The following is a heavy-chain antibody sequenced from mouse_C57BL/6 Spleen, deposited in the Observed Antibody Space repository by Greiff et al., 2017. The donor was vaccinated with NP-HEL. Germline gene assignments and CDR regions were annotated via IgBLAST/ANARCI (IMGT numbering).Heavy chain of an antibody. Sequence: VKLLESGAELVKPGASVKLSCKASGYTFTEYTIHWVKQRSGQGLEWIGWFYPGSGSIKYNEKFKDKATLTADKSSSTVYMELSRLTSEDSAVYFCARLPYYSNYEDYFDYWGQGTTLTVSS. CDR2: FYPGSGSI. CDR3: ARLPYYSNYEDYFDY. V-gene: IGHV1-62-2*01. D-gene: IGHD2-5*01. J-gene: IGHJ2*01. CDR1: GYTFTEYT.